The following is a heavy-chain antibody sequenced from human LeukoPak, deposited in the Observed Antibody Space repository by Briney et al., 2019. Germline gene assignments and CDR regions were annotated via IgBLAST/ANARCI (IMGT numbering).Heavy chain of an antibody. Sequence: PSETLSLTCTVSGASLTSDNYYWGWMRQTPGKGLDWIGSIYDSESTNYNPSLKSRVAISLDTSKNQVSLRLTSVTAADTAVYYCARRGRTLVRGVIAYFDYWGQGTLVTVSS. CDR3: ARRGRTLVRGVIAYFDY. V-gene: IGHV4-39*07. D-gene: IGHD3-10*01. J-gene: IGHJ4*02. CDR2: IYDSEST. CDR1: GASLTSDNYY.